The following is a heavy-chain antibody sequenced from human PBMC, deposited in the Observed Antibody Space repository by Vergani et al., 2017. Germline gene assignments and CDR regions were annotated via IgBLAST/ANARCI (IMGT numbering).Heavy chain of an antibody. CDR3: VYXKTECGTTGCFYPFYYYDYMDV. Sequence: QITLKESGPTLVKPTQTLTLTCTFSGFSLNTRGVSVAWIRQPPGKALDCLALIYWNDDQHYSPSLNNRVTITKDTSKNQVVLTMTNMDYVDTGTYYCVYXKTECGTTGCFYPFYYYDYMDVWGKGTTVTVSS. D-gene: IGHD1-7*01. CDR1: GFSLNTRGVS. V-gene: IGHV2-5*04. J-gene: IGHJ6*03. CDR2: IYWNDDQ.